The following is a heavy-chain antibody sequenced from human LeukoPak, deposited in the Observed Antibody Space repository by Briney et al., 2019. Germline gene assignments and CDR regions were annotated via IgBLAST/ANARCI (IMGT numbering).Heavy chain of an antibody. Sequence: GGSLRLSCAASGFTFSSYAMHWVRQAPGKGLEWVAVISYDGSNKYYADSVEGRFTISRDNSKNTLYLQMNSLRAEDTAVYYCARDGYLAYCGGDCYLGAFDIWGQGTMVTASS. D-gene: IGHD2-21*02. CDR3: ARDGYLAYCGGDCYLGAFDI. J-gene: IGHJ3*02. CDR2: ISYDGSNK. CDR1: GFTFSSYA. V-gene: IGHV3-30-3*01.